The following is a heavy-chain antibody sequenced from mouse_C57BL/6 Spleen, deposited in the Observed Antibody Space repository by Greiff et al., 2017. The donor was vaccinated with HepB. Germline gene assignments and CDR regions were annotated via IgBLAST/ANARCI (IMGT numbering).Heavy chain of an antibody. CDR2: ISYSGST. Sequence: EVQLVESGPGMVKPSQSLSLTCTVTGYSITSGYDWHWIRHFPGNKLEWMGYISYSGSTNYNPSLKSRISITHDTSKNHFFLKLNSVTTEDTATYYCARDYGSSYSFAYWGQGTLVTVSA. V-gene: IGHV3-1*01. CDR3: ARDYGSSYSFAY. D-gene: IGHD1-1*01. CDR1: GYSITSGYD. J-gene: IGHJ3*01.